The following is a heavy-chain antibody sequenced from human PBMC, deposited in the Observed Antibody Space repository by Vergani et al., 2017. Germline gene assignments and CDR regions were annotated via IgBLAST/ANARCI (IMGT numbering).Heavy chain of an antibody. CDR1: GFTFSSYW. D-gene: IGHD3-3*01. CDR3: AKGLHRFFYGMDV. V-gene: IGHV3-7*01. CDR2: IKQDGSNK. J-gene: IGHJ6*02. Sequence: EVQLEESGGGLVQPGGSLRLSCAASGFTFSSYWMSWVRQAPGKGLEWVANIKQDGSNKYYADSVKGRFTISRDNSKNTLYLQMNSLRAEDTAVYYCAKGLHRFFYGMDVWGQGTTVTVSS.